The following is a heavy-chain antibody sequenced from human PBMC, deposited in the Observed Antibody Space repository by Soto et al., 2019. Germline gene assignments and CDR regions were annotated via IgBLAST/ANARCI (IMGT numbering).Heavy chain of an antibody. D-gene: IGHD5-12*01. V-gene: IGHV1-18*01. Sequence: ASVKVSCKASGYTFTSYGISWVRQAPGQGLEWMGRISAYNGNTNYAQKLQGRVTMTTDTSTTTAYMELRSLRADDTAVYYCAREPRRGGYTVSIDYWGQGTLVTVSS. CDR2: ISAYNGNT. CDR1: GYTFTSYG. CDR3: AREPRRGGYTVSIDY. J-gene: IGHJ4*02.